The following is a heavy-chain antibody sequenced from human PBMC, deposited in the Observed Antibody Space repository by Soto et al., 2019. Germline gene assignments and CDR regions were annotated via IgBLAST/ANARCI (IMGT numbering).Heavy chain of an antibody. CDR2: IDAGNGNT. V-gene: IGHV1-3*01. CDR1: GYTFTANY. CDR3: ARDHRSLSIAVAGTDSPMDV. Sequence: ASVKVSCKASGYTFTANYIHWVRQAPGQRLEWMGWIDAGNGNTKYSQKFQGRVTITRDTSASTAYMELSSLRSEDTAVYYCARDHRSLSIAVAGTDSPMDVWGQGTTVTV. J-gene: IGHJ6*02. D-gene: IGHD6-19*01.